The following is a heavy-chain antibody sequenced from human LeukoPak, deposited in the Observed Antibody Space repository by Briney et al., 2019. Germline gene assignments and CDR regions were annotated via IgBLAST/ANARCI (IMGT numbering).Heavy chain of an antibody. Sequence: ASVKVSCKASGYTFTGYYMHWVRQAPGQGLEWMGWINPNSGGTNYAQKFQGRVTMTRDTSISTAYMELSRLRSDDTAVYYCARGSLSSGWYNYYMDVWGKGTTVTISS. J-gene: IGHJ6*03. CDR3: ARGSLSSGWYNYYMDV. CDR2: INPNSGGT. CDR1: GYTFTGYY. V-gene: IGHV1-2*02. D-gene: IGHD6-19*01.